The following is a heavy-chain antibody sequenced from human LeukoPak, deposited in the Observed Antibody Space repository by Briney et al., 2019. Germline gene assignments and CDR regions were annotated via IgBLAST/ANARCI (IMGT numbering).Heavy chain of an antibody. Sequence: GGSLRLSCVASGITFSNYAVSWVRQAPEKGLDWVSVISGSAHKIRYADSVKGRFTISRDDSENIVYLQMNNLRAEDTAVYYCAGRVTGYSSGYVYWGQGTLVAVSS. CDR1: GITFSNYA. CDR2: ISGSAHKI. D-gene: IGHD5-18*01. V-gene: IGHV3-23*01. CDR3: AGRVTGYSSGYVY. J-gene: IGHJ4*02.